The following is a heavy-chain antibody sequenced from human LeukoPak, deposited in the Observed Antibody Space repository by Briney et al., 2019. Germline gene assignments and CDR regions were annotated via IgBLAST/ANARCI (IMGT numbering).Heavy chain of an antibody. Sequence: GGSLRLSCAASGFTFSSYAMSWVRQAPGKGLEWVSAISGSGGSTYYADSVKARFTISRDNSKNTLYLQMNSLRAEDTAVYYCAKDRRGYYDSSGYPGYWGQGTLVTVSS. CDR3: AKDRRGYYDSSGYPGY. CDR2: ISGSGGST. J-gene: IGHJ4*02. V-gene: IGHV3-23*01. D-gene: IGHD3-22*01. CDR1: GFTFSSYA.